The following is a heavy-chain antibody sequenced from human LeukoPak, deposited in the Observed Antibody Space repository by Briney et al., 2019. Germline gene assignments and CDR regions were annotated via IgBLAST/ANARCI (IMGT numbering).Heavy chain of an antibody. CDR2: IYTSGST. CDR1: GGSISSYY. V-gene: IGHV4-4*07. Sequence: SETLSLTCTVSGGSISSYYWSWIRQPAGKGLEWIGRIYTSGSTNYNPSLKSRVTMSVDTSQNQFSLELSSVTAADTAVYYCARGSLAVAQPFAFDIWGQGTMVTVSS. D-gene: IGHD6-19*01. J-gene: IGHJ3*02. CDR3: ARGSLAVAQPFAFDI.